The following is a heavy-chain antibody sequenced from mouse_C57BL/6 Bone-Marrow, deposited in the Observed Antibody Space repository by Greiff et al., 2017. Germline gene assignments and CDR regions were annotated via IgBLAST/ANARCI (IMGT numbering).Heavy chain of an antibody. V-gene: IGHV1-72*01. D-gene: IGHD2-3*01. Sequence: VQLQQPGAELVKPGASVKLSCKASGYTFTSYWMHWVKQRPGRGLEWIGRIVPNSGGTKYNEKFKSKATLTVDKPSSTAYMQLSSLTSEDSAVYYCARGEMVTTYYAMDYWGQGTSVTVSS. J-gene: IGHJ4*01. CDR3: ARGEMVTTYYAMDY. CDR2: IVPNSGGT. CDR1: GYTFTSYW.